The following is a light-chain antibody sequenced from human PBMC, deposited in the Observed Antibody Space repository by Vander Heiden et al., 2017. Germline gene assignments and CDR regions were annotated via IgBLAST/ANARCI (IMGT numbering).Light chain of an antibody. V-gene: IGKV1-9*01. CDR2: TAS. CDR1: QGINSH. J-gene: IGKJ4*01. CDR3: LQLKNYPLT. Sequence: IQLTQSPSSLSASVGDRVTITCRASQGINSHLAWYQQNPGKAPKLLIYTASTLQSGVPSRFSGSGSGIDFTLTISSLQPEDFATYYCLQLKNYPLTFGGGTKVEIK.